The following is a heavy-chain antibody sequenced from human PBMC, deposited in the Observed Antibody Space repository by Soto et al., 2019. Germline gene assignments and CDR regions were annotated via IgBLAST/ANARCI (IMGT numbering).Heavy chain of an antibody. Sequence: SETLSLTCSLSGGSINSSDHFWGWIRQPPGKGLEWIGYIYYSGSTNYNPSLKSRVTISVDTSKNQFSLKLSSVTAADTAVYYCARYIGSGSYFADYWGQGTLVTVSS. CDR1: GGSINSSDHF. CDR3: ARYIGSGSYFADY. CDR2: IYYSGST. D-gene: IGHD1-26*01. V-gene: IGHV4-61*05. J-gene: IGHJ4*02.